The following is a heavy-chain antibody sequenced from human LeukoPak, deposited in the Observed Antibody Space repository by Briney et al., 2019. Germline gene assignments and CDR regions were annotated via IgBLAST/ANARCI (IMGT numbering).Heavy chain of an antibody. D-gene: IGHD3-22*01. Sequence: GGSLRLSCAASGFTFSSYSMNWVRQAPGKGLEWVSSISSSSSYIYYADSVKGRFTISRDNAKNSLYLQMNSLRAEDTAVYYCARGLNYYDSSGYFLRWGQGTLVTVSS. V-gene: IGHV3-21*01. CDR3: ARGLNYYDSSGYFLR. J-gene: IGHJ4*02. CDR1: GFTFSSYS. CDR2: ISSSSSYI.